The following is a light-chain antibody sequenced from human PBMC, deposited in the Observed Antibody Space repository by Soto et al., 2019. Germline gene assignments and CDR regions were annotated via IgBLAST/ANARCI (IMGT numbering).Light chain of an antibody. CDR2: DVT. V-gene: IGLV2-14*03. J-gene: IGLJ1*01. CDR1: SSDINTYIY. CDR3: SSYTSSSTLGV. Sequence: QSALTQPASVSGSPGQSITISCTGTSSDINTYIYISWYQQHPGKAPKLIIYDVTNRPPGVSNRFSGSKSGNTASLTISGLQAEDEADYYCSSYTSSSTLGVFGTGTKLTVL.